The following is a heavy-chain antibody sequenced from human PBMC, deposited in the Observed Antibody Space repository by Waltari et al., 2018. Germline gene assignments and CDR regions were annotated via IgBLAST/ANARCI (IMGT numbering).Heavy chain of an antibody. CDR2: INHSGST. D-gene: IGHD6-6*01. V-gene: IGHV4-34*01. J-gene: IGHJ6*02. CDR1: GGSFSGYY. Sequence: QVQLQQWGAGLLKPSETLSLTCAVSGGSFSGYYWSWIRQPPGKGLEWIGEINHSGSTNYNPSLKSRVTISVDTSKNQFSLKLSSVTAADTAVYYCARARGMDVWGQGTTVTVSS. CDR3: ARARGMDV.